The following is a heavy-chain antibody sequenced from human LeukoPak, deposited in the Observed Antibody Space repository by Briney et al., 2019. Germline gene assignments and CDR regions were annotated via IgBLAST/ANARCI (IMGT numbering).Heavy chain of an antibody. D-gene: IGHD3-9*01. CDR3: ARTTLTGYSYDAFDI. CDR2: IYPGDSDT. Sequence: GESLKISCKGSGYSFTSYWIGWVRQMPGKGLDWMGIIYPGDSDTRYGPSFQGQVTISADKSISTAYLQWSSLKASDTAMYYCARTTLTGYSYDAFDIWGQGTMVTVSS. CDR1: GYSFTSYW. V-gene: IGHV5-51*01. J-gene: IGHJ3*02.